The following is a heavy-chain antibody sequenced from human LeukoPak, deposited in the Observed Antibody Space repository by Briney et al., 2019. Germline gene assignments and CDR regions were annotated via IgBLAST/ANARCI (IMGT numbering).Heavy chain of an antibody. CDR2: ISSSGSTI. Sequence: GGSLRLSCAASGFTFSDYYMSWIRQAPGKGLERVSYISSSGSTIYYADSVKGRFTISRDNAKNSLYLQMNSLRAEDTAVYYCARQRPNIVVVPAAIWFDPWGQGTLVTVSS. J-gene: IGHJ5*02. V-gene: IGHV3-11*04. CDR3: ARQRPNIVVVPAAIWFDP. D-gene: IGHD2-2*01. CDR1: GFTFSDYY.